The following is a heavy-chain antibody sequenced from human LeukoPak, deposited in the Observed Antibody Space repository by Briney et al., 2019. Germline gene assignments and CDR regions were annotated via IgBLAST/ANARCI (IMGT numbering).Heavy chain of an antibody. V-gene: IGHV3-30*02. CDR2: LRYDGSNK. D-gene: IGHD2/OR15-2a*01. Sequence: GGSLRLSCAASGFTFSSFGMHWVRQAPGKGLEWVAFLRYDGSNKYYADSVKGRFTISRDNSKNTLYLQMNSLRAEDTAVYYCAKDLVSDSTALDIWGQGTMVTVSS. CDR1: GFTFSSFG. J-gene: IGHJ3*02. CDR3: AKDLVSDSTALDI.